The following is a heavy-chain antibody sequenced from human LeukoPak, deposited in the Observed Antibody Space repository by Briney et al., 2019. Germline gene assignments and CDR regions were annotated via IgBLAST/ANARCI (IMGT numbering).Heavy chain of an antibody. J-gene: IGHJ4*02. CDR3: AKSSYYDASGYYREYYFDY. V-gene: IGHV3-23*01. CDR1: GFTFNTYA. CDR2: ISGSGGST. Sequence: PGGSLRLSCAASGFTFNTYAMSWVRQAPGKGLEWVSSISGSGGSTYYADSVKGRFTISRDNSKNTLYLQMNSLRDEDTAVYYCAKSSYYDASGYYREYYFDYWGQGTLVTVSS. D-gene: IGHD3-22*01.